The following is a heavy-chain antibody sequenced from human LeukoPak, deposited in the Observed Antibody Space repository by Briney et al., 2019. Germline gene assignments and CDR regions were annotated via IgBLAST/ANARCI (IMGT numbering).Heavy chain of an antibody. CDR3: AKPWYYYGSGSDY. J-gene: IGHJ4*02. CDR1: GFTFSGYA. V-gene: IGHV3-23*01. CDR2: ISGSGGST. Sequence: GGSLRLSCAASGFTFSGYAMSWVRQAPGKGLEWVSAISGSGGSTYYADSVKGRFTISRDNSKNTLYLQMNSLRAEDTAVYYCAKPWYYYGSGSDYWGQGTLVTVSS. D-gene: IGHD3-10*01.